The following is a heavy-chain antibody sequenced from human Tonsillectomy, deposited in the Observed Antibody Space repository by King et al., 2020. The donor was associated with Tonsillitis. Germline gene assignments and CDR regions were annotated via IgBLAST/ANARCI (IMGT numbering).Heavy chain of an antibody. V-gene: IGHV3-53*04. CDR1: GFTVSNNY. CDR3: ASGAAYYYYGMDV. CDR2: IYNGGST. J-gene: IGHJ6*02. Sequence: VQLVESGGGLVQPGGSLRLSCAASGFTVSNNYMSWVRQAPGKGLEWVSVIYNGGSTYYADSAKGRFTISRHNSKNTLYLQMNSLRAEDTAVYYCASGAAYYYYGMDVWGQGTTVTVSS. D-gene: IGHD1-26*01.